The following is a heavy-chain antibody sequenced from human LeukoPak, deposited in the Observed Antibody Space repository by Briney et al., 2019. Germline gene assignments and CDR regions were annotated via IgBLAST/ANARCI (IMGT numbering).Heavy chain of an antibody. V-gene: IGHV1-18*04. D-gene: IGHD1-26*01. CDR3: ARRGASGSYYAY. J-gene: IGHJ4*02. Sequence: ASVKVSCKASGYSFTGYYMHWVRQAPGQGLEWMGWISAYNGNTNYAQKLQGRVTMTTDTSTSTAYMELRSLRSDDTAVYYCARRGASGSYYAYWGQGTLVTVSS. CDR1: GYSFTGYY. CDR2: ISAYNGNT.